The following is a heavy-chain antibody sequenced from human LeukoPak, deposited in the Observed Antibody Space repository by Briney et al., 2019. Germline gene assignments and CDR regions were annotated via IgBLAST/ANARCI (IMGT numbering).Heavy chain of an antibody. J-gene: IGHJ5*02. CDR1: GYTFTGYY. D-gene: IGHD3-3*01. Sequence: GASVKVSCKASGYTFTGYYMHWVRQAPGQGLEWMGWINPNSGGTNYAQKFQGRVTMTRDTSISTAYMELSRPRSDDTAVYYCARSPKYYDFWSGYPSPPPNWFDPWGQGTLVTVSS. V-gene: IGHV1-2*02. CDR2: INPNSGGT. CDR3: ARSPKYYDFWSGYPSPPPNWFDP.